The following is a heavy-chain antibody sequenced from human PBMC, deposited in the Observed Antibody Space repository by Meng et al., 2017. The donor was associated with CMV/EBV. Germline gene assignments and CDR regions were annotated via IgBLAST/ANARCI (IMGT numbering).Heavy chain of an antibody. V-gene: IGHV3-15*01. Sequence: GGSLDLSCGASELTFSNAWRNWVRQAPGKGLEWLGLIKRKTDGGTTDYAAPVKGRFSISRDDSKNTLYLQMNSLKTEDTAVYYCATAPGYYASSPFDYWGQGTMVTVSS. CDR2: IKRKTDGGTT. D-gene: IGHD3-22*01. CDR1: ELTFSNAW. CDR3: ATAPGYYASSPFDY. J-gene: IGHJ4*02.